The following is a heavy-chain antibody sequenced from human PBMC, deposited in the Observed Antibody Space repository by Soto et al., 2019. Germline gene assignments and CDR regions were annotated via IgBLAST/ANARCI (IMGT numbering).Heavy chain of an antibody. CDR1: GGSFSGYY. Sequence: SETLSLTCAVYGGSFSGYYWSWIRQPPGKGLEWIGEINHSGSTNYNPSLKSRVTISVDTSKNQFSLKLSSVTAADTAVYYCARGRKHYDFWSGQVDYWGQGTLVTVSS. D-gene: IGHD3-3*01. J-gene: IGHJ4*02. V-gene: IGHV4-34*01. CDR2: INHSGST. CDR3: ARGRKHYDFWSGQVDY.